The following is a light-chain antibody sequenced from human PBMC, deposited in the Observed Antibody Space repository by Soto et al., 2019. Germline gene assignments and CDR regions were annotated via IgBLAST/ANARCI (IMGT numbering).Light chain of an antibody. J-gene: IGLJ2*01. CDR2: DVN. Sequence: QSALTQPPSASGSPGQSVTISCTGTSSDVGGSKHVSWYQQYPGKAPKLMIYDVNTRPSGVPDRFSGSKSGNTASLTVSGLQAEDEADYYCSSYAGSNTYVFGGGTKVTVL. CDR1: SSDVGGSKH. V-gene: IGLV2-8*01. CDR3: SSYAGSNTYV.